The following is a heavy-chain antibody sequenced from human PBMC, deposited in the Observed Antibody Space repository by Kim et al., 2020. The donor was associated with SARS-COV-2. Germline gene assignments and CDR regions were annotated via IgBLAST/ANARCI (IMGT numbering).Heavy chain of an antibody. V-gene: IGHV3-20*04. J-gene: IGHJ6*02. CDR1: GFSFDDYG. D-gene: IGHD3-9*01. CDR2: MNWNGATT. CDR3: ARADDILTGGSYYYAIDV. Sequence: GGSLRLSCEASGFSFDDYGMSWVRQTPGKGLEWVAGMNWNGATTGYADSVKGRFTISRDNAKQSLYLQMNSLRAEDTAFYYCARADDILTGGSYYYAIDVWGQGTTVTVSS.